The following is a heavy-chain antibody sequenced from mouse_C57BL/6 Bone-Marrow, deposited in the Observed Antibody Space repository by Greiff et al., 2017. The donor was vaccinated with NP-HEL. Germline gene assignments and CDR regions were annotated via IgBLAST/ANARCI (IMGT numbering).Heavy chain of an antibody. CDR1: GYTFTSYG. CDR3: ARRVFITTVVATDWVAY. D-gene: IGHD1-1*01. V-gene: IGHV1-81*01. CDR2: IYPRSGNT. J-gene: IGHJ3*01. Sequence: QVQLQQSGAELARPGASVKLSCKASGYTFTSYGISWVKQRTGQGLEWIGEIYPRSGNTYYNEKFKGKATLTADKSSSTAYMELRSLTSEDSAVYFCARRVFITTVVATDWVAYWGQGTLVTVSA.